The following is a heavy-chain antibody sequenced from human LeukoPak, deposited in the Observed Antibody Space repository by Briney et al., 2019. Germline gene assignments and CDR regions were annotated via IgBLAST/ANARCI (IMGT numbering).Heavy chain of an antibody. J-gene: IGHJ3*02. CDR2: IIPIFGTA. CDR1: GGTFSSYT. V-gene: IGHV1-69*13. Sequence: ASVKVSCKASGGTFSSYTISWVRQAPGQGLEWMGGIIPIFGTANYAQKFQGRVTITADESTSTAYMELSSLRSEDTAVYYCAREEAYDAFDIWGQGTMVTVSS. CDR3: AREEAYDAFDI.